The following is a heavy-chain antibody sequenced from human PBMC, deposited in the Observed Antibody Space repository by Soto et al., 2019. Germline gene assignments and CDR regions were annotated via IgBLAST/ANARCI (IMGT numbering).Heavy chain of an antibody. V-gene: IGHV3-30*18. CDR2: ISYDGSNK. J-gene: IGHJ4*02. CDR3: AKVVGDFWSGYYGGGFDY. Sequence: GGSLRLSCAASGFTFSSYGMHWVRQAPGKGLEWVAVISYDGSNKYYADSVKGRFTISRDNSKNTLYLQMNSLRAEDTAVYYCAKVVGDFWSGYYGGGFDYWGQGTLVTVSS. CDR1: GFTFSSYG. D-gene: IGHD3-3*01.